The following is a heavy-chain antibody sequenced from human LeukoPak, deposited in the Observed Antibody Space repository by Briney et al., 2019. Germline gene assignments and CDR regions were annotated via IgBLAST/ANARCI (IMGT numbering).Heavy chain of an antibody. J-gene: IGHJ4*02. Sequence: GGSLRLSCAASGLSFSAYKMHWVRQAPRKGLVWVSRISTDGYTTDYADFVQGRLTASRDNTKNTWSLEMNSLRAEDTAVYYCVVGGSPGYWGQGTLVTVSS. D-gene: IGHD2-15*01. CDR2: ISTDGYTT. CDR1: GLSFSAYK. V-gene: IGHV3-74*01. CDR3: VVGGSPGY.